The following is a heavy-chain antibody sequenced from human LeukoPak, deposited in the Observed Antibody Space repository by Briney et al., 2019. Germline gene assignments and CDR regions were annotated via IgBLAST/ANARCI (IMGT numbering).Heavy chain of an antibody. V-gene: IGHV1-69*01. CDR1: GGTFSSYS. D-gene: IGHD3-3*01. Sequence: SSVKVSCKASGGTFSSYSISWVRPAPGQGLEWMGGIIPIFGTANYAQKFQGRVTITADESTSTAYMELSSLRSEDTAVDYYARDDIPGEVSGYNWLDPWGQGTLVTVSS. CDR2: IIPIFGTA. CDR3: ARDDIPGEVSGYNWLDP. J-gene: IGHJ5*02.